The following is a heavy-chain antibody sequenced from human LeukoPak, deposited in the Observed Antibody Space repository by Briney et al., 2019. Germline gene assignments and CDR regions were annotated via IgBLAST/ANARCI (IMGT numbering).Heavy chain of an antibody. CDR3: ARAHGVGPLY. J-gene: IGHJ4*02. CDR1: GNSISSGDYY. V-gene: IGHV4-30-4*01. Sequence: SETLSLTCTVSGNSISSGDYYWSWIRQPPGKGLEWIGYIYYSGNTYYNPSLKSRVTMSVDTSKNQFSLKLSSVTAADTAVYYCARAHGVGPLYWGQGTLVTVSS. D-gene: IGHD1-26*01. CDR2: IYYSGNT.